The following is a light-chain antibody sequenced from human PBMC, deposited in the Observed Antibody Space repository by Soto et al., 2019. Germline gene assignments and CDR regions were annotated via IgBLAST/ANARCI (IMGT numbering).Light chain of an antibody. CDR1: QGISSR. Sequence: DIQMTQSPSSVSASVGDRVTITCRASQGISSRLAWYQQKPGEAPNLLIARASSLQSGVPSRFSGSGFGTDFTLTISSLQREDFATYYCQQSHITQYSFGQGTKVDIK. CDR2: RAS. J-gene: IGKJ2*03. CDR3: QQSHITQYS. V-gene: IGKV1-12*01.